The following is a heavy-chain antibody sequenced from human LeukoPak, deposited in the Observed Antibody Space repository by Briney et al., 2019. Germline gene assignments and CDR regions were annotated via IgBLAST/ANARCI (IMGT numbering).Heavy chain of an antibody. CDR3: ARGNSYYDTSGYFPWESFQH. CDR1: GFTFSSYS. V-gene: IGHV3-21*04. Sequence: GGSLRLSCAASGFTFSSYSMNWVRQAPGKGLEWVSSISSSSNYIYYADSVKGRFTISRDNAKNSLYLQMNSLRAEDTAVYYCARGNSYYDTSGYFPWESFQHWGQGTLVAVSS. J-gene: IGHJ1*01. D-gene: IGHD3-22*01. CDR2: ISSSSNYI.